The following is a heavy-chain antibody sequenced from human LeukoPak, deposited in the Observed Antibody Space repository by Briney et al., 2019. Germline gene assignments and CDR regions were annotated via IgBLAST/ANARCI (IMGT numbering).Heavy chain of an antibody. CDR3: ARDGTYTDYDPDFDI. J-gene: IGHJ4*02. V-gene: IGHV3-7*04. Sequence: GGPLRLSCAASGFTFSGFWVSGVRQAPGKGLEWVANIKQDGSEKYYVDSVKGRFTISRDNAKNSLYLQMNSLRAEDTAVFYCARDGTYTDYDPDFDIWGQGTLVTVSS. CDR1: GFTFSGFW. D-gene: IGHD5-12*01. CDR2: IKQDGSEK.